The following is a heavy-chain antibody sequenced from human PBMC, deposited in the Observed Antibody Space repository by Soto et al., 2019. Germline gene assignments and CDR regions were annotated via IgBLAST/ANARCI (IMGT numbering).Heavy chain of an antibody. Sequence: GGSLRLSCTVSGVTFSNYAMNWVRQAPGKGLEWVSSLSGSGGTTYYADSVKGRFIISRDNSKNTLYLLMNSLRAEDTALYYCAKQRADYGSGADTFFFDSSGQVALVTVSS. CDR2: LSGSGGTT. D-gene: IGHD3-10*01. V-gene: IGHV3-23*01. CDR1: GVTFSNYA. CDR3: AKQRADYGSGADTFFFDS. J-gene: IGHJ4*02.